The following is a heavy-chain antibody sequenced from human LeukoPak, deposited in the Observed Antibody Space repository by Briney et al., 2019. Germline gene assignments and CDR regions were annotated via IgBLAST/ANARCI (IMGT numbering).Heavy chain of an antibody. V-gene: IGHV1-3*01. CDR2: INSGNDNT. CDR1: GYTSTNYA. Sequence: ASVKVSCKASGYTSTNYALHWVRQAPGQSLEWMGWINSGNDNTKYSRNFQGRVTITRDTSASTAYMELSSLRSEDTAVYYCARDYEWSPGDYWGQGTLVTVSS. D-gene: IGHD2-8*01. J-gene: IGHJ4*02. CDR3: ARDYEWSPGDY.